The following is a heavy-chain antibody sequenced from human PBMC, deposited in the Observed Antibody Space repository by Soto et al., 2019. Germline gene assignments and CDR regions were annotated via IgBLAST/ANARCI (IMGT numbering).Heavy chain of an antibody. D-gene: IGHD1-26*01. V-gene: IGHV1-18*01. CDR1: VYTLASYG. CDR3: GMSLSGSQHSLDY. J-gene: IGHJ4*02. Sequence: ASVTVCCKASVYTLASYGITWVRQAPGQGLEWMGWISAYNGNTNYAQKLQGRVTMTTDTSTSTACMELRSLRSEDTAVYYCGMSLSGSQHSLDYWGQGTLVTVS. CDR2: ISAYNGNT.